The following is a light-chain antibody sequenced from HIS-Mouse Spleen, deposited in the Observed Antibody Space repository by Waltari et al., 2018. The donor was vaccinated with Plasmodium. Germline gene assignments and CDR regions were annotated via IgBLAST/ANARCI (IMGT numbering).Light chain of an antibody. CDR1: KLGDKY. CDR3: QAWDSSTVV. Sequence: SYELTQPPSVSVSPGQTASITCSGDKLGDKYACWYQQKPGQSPVLVIYKDSKRPTGNPERFSGSNSGNTATLTISGTQAMDEADYYCQAWDSSTVVFGGGTKLTVL. V-gene: IGLV3-1*01. J-gene: IGLJ2*01. CDR2: KDS.